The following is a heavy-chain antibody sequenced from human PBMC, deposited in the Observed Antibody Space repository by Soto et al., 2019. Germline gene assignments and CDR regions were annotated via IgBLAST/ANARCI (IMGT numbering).Heavy chain of an antibody. V-gene: IGHV3-9*01. Sequence: EVQLVESGGGLVQPGRSLRLSCAASGFTFDDYAMHWVRQAPGKGLEWVSGISWNSGSIGYAESVKGRFTISRDNAKTPLYLPMTSLRAEDTALYYCAKDRGLVLSFYFDYWGQGTLVTVSS. D-gene: IGHD6-19*01. CDR2: ISWNSGSI. J-gene: IGHJ4*02. CDR1: GFTFDDYA. CDR3: AKDRGLVLSFYFDY.